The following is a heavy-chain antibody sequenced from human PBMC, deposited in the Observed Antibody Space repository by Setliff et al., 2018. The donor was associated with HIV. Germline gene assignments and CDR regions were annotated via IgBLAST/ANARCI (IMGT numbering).Heavy chain of an antibody. CDR1: GFTFSSYA. D-gene: IGHD7-27*01. CDR2: ISYDGSNK. V-gene: IGHV3-30-3*01. Sequence: PGGSLRLSCAASGFTFSSYAMHWVRQAPGKGLEWVAVISYDGSNKYYADSVKGRFTISRDNSKNTLYLQMNSLRAEDTAVYYCARWGHAADYYYYGMDVWGQGTTVTVSS. J-gene: IGHJ6*02. CDR3: ARWGHAADYYYYGMDV.